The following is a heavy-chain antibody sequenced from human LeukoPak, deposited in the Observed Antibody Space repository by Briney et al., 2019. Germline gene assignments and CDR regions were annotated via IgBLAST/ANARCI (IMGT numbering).Heavy chain of an antibody. V-gene: IGHV3-23*01. J-gene: IGHJ4*02. CDR3: AKTAHYDSSGYSDY. Sequence: GGSLRLSCAAYGFTFSSYAMSWVRQAPGKGLEWVSAISGSGGSTYYADSVKGRFTISRDNSKNTLYLQMNSLRAEATAVYYCAKTAHYDSSGYSDYWGQGTLVTVSS. D-gene: IGHD3-22*01. CDR2: ISGSGGST. CDR1: GFTFSSYA.